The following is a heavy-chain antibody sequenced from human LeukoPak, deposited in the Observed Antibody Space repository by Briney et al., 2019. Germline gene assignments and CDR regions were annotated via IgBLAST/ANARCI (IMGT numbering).Heavy chain of an antibody. D-gene: IGHD6-13*01. CDR2: IIPISGTA. Sequence: SVKVSCKASGGTFSSYAISWVRQAPGQGLEWMGGIIPISGTANYAQKFQGRVTITADESTSTAYMELSSLRSEDTAVYYCAREGYSDSNHFHYYYYYMDVWGKGTAVTVSS. J-gene: IGHJ6*03. CDR1: GGTFSSYA. V-gene: IGHV1-69*13. CDR3: AREGYSDSNHFHYYYYYMDV.